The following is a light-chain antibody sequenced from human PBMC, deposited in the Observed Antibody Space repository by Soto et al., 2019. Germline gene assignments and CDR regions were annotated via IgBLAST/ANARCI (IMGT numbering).Light chain of an antibody. V-gene: IGKV3-20*01. CDR2: ATS. Sequence: EVVLTQSPGTLALSRGERATLSCRASQSVSSSYLAWFQQRPGQAPRLLIFATSRRATDIPDRFSGSGSGTDFTLAIRRLEPEDFAVYYCHQFGYSPRTSGQGTKVDIK. CDR3: HQFGYSPRT. CDR1: QSVSSSY. J-gene: IGKJ1*01.